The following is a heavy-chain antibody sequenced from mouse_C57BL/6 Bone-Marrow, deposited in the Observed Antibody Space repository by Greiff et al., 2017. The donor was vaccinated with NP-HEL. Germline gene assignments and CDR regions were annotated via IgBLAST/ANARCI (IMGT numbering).Heavy chain of an antibody. CDR3: ARDSSGFYAMDY. J-gene: IGHJ4*01. Sequence: VQLQQSGAELVMPGASVKLSCKASGYTFTSYWMHWVKQRPGQGLEWIGEIDPSDSYTNYNQKFKGKSTLTVDKSSSTAYMQLSSLTSEDSAVYYCARDSSGFYAMDYWGQGTSVTVSS. V-gene: IGHV1-69*01. CDR2: IDPSDSYT. CDR1: GYTFTSYW. D-gene: IGHD3-2*02.